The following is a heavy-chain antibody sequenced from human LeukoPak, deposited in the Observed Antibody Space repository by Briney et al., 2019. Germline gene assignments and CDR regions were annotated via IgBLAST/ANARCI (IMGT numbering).Heavy chain of an antibody. CDR1: GFRFGDYA. Sequence: PGGSLRLSCAASGFRFGDYAMNWVRQAPGKGLEWVSSISGSGDNTYYAESVKGRFTISRDNSKNTLFLQMNSPRAEDTAVFYCAKRSGYTTGWFFDFWGQGTLVTVSS. CDR3: AKRSGYTTGWFFDF. V-gene: IGHV3-23*01. D-gene: IGHD6-19*01. CDR2: ISGSGDNT. J-gene: IGHJ4*02.